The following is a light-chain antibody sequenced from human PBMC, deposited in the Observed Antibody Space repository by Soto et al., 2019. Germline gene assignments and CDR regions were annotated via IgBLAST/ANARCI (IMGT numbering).Light chain of an antibody. V-gene: IGLV2-14*01. J-gene: IGLJ2*01. Sequence: QSALTQPASVSGSPGQSITISCTGTSSDVGGYNYVSWYQQHPGKAPKRMIYDVSNRPSGVSNRFSSSKSGNTASLTISGLQAEDEADYYCSSYTSSSTLVVFCGGTKLTVL. CDR1: SSDVGGYNY. CDR3: SSYTSSSTLVV. CDR2: DVS.